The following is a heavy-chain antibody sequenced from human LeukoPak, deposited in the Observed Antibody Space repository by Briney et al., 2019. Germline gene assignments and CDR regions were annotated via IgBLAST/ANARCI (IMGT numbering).Heavy chain of an antibody. D-gene: IGHD3-10*01. V-gene: IGHV1-69*02. J-gene: IGHJ4*02. CDR2: IIPILGIA. CDR3: ARARRGSGSYSDY. CDR1: EGTFSSYT. Sequence: SVKVSCKASEGTFSSYTISWVRQAPGQGLEWMGRIIPILGIANYAQKFQGRVTITADKSTSTAYMELSSLRSEDTAVYYCARARRGSGSYSDYWGQGTLVTVSS.